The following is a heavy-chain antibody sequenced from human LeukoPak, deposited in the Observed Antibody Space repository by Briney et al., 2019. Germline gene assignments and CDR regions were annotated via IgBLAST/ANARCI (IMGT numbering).Heavy chain of an antibody. V-gene: IGHV4-61*01. J-gene: IGHJ5*02. CDR2: IYYSGST. CDR1: GSSVSSGSNY. D-gene: IGHD3-22*01. CDR3: ARTGADSSGYYYVYWFAP. Sequence: SSETLSLTCTVSGSSVSSGSNYWSWIRQPPGNGLEWIGYIYYSGSTNYNPSLKSRVTISVDTSKNQFSLKLSSVTAADTAVYYCARTGADSSGYYYVYWFAPWGQGTLVTVSS.